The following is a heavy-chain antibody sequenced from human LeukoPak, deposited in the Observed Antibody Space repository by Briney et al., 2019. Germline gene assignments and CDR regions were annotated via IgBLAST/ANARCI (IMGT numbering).Heavy chain of an antibody. Sequence: YWDWIRQPPGKGLEWLGSINYSGSTHYNPSLESRVTISVDTSKNQFSLKLTSVTATDTGVYYCARPRGDAFDIWSQGTMVTVSS. J-gene: IGHJ3*02. CDR1: Y. CDR3: ARPRGDAFDI. D-gene: IGHD3-10*01. CDR2: INYSGST. V-gene: IGHV4-39*01.